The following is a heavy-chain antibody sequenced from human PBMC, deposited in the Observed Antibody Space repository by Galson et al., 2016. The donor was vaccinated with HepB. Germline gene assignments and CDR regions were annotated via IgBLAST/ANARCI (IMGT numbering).Heavy chain of an antibody. V-gene: IGHV4-31*03. CDR2: IYSTGYT. J-gene: IGHJ4*02. D-gene: IGHD4-17*01. CDR1: GVSISRGGHY. CDR3: ARGGENYGDYVVY. Sequence: TLSLTCTVSGVSISRGGHYWSWIRQHPGKGLEWMGYIYSTGYTHYNPSLKSRVTISEDTSKSQFSLMLRSVTAADTAVYYCARGGENYGDYVVYWGQGPLVIVSS.